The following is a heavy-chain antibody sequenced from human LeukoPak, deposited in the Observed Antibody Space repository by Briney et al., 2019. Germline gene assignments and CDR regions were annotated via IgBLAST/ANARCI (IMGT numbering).Heavy chain of an antibody. CDR3: ARDKYNWNYFFDY. J-gene: IGHJ4*02. CDR1: GGSISSGSYY. Sequence: SETLSLTCTVSGGSISSGSYYWSWIRQPAGKGLEWIGRIYTSGSTNYNPSLKSRVTISVDTSKNQFPLKLSSVTAADTAVYYCARDKYNWNYFFDYWGQGTLVTVSS. CDR2: IYTSGST. D-gene: IGHD1-7*01. V-gene: IGHV4-61*02.